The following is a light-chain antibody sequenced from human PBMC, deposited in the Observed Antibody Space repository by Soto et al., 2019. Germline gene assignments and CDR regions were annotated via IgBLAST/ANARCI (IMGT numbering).Light chain of an antibody. Sequence: EIVLTQSPGTLSLSPGEGATLSCRASQSVGKNYLAWYQHKSGQAPGLLIHGASNRATGIPARFSGSGSGTDFTLTISRLEPEDFVAYYCQQYATDPLTFGGGTKVEIK. CDR2: GAS. V-gene: IGKV3-20*01. CDR3: QQYATDPLT. CDR1: QSVGKNY. J-gene: IGKJ4*01.